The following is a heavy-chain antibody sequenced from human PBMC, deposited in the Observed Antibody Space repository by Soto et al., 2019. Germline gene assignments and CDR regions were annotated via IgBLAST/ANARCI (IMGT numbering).Heavy chain of an antibody. Sequence: KPSETLSLTCAVYGGSFSVYYWSWIRHPPGKGLEWIGEINHSGSTNYNPSLKSRVTISVDTSKNQFSLKLSSVTAADTAVYYCAIMADIVVVPAARRDYYGMDVWGQGTTVTVSS. J-gene: IGHJ6*02. V-gene: IGHV4-34*01. CDR3: AIMADIVVVPAARRDYYGMDV. CDR2: INHSGST. D-gene: IGHD2-2*01. CDR1: GGSFSVYY.